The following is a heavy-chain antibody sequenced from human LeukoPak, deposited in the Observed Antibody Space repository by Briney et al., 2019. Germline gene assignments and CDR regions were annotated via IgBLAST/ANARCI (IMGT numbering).Heavy chain of an antibody. J-gene: IGHJ6*03. CDR1: GFTFSTYG. CDR3: ASGAHFDYYYYYMDV. D-gene: IGHD4/OR15-4a*01. Sequence: GGTLRLSCAASGFTFSTYGMSWVRQAPGKGLEWVSSISSSSSYIYYADSVKGRFTISRDNAKNSLYLQMNSLRAEDTAVYYCASGAHFDYYYYYMDVWGKGTTVTVSS. CDR2: ISSSSSYI. V-gene: IGHV3-21*01.